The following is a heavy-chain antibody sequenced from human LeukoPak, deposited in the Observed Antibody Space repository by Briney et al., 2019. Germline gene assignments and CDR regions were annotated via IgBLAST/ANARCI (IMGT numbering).Heavy chain of an antibody. J-gene: IGHJ3*02. CDR1: GGSISSHY. V-gene: IGHV4-59*11. Sequence: SETLSLTCTVSGGSISSHYWSWIRQPPGKGLEWIGYIYYSGSTNYNPSLKSRVTISVDTSKNQFSLKLSSVTAADTAVYYCARAYYYDSINAFDIWGQGTMVTVSS. CDR2: IYYSGST. D-gene: IGHD3-22*01. CDR3: ARAYYYDSINAFDI.